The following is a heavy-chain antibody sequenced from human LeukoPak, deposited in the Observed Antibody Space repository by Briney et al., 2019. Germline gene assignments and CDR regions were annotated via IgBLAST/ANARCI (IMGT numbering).Heavy chain of an antibody. Sequence: GGSLRLSCAASGFTFSSYSMNWVRQAPGKGLEWVSSISSSSSYIYYADSVKGRFTISRDNAKNSLHLQMNSLRAEDTAVYYCARDVVRGVITYNWFDPWGQGTLVTVSS. CDR2: ISSSSSYI. D-gene: IGHD3-10*01. V-gene: IGHV3-21*01. CDR1: GFTFSSYS. CDR3: ARDVVRGVITYNWFDP. J-gene: IGHJ5*02.